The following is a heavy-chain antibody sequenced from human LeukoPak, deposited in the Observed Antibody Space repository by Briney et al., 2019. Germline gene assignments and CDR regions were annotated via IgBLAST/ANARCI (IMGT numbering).Heavy chain of an antibody. D-gene: IGHD4-11*01. CDR1: GFTFSSYW. CDR2: IKQDGSEK. J-gene: IGHJ4*02. Sequence: PGGSLRLSCAASGFTFSSYWMSWVRQAPGKGLEWVANIKQDGSEKYYVDSVKGRFTISRDNAKNTLYLQMKSLRAEDTAVYYCARDDYGTYRNFDRWGQGSLVTVSS. V-gene: IGHV3-7*01. CDR3: ARDDYGTYRNFDR.